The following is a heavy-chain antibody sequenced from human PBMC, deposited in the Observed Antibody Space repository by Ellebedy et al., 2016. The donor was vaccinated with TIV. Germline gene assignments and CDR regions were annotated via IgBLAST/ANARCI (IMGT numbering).Heavy chain of an antibody. V-gene: IGHV3-7*03. Sequence: PGGSLRLSCAASGFTFSDYWMSWVRQAPGKGLEWVANINEHGSETYYVDSVKGRVTIYRDNATNSLFLQRNSLRAEDTALYYCARAGSPGSVDYWGQGTPITVSS. J-gene: IGHJ4*02. D-gene: IGHD3-10*01. CDR2: INEHGSET. CDR1: GFTFSDYW. CDR3: ARAGSPGSVDY.